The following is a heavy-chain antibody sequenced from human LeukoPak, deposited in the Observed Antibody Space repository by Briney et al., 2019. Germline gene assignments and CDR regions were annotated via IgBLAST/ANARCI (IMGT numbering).Heavy chain of an antibody. CDR1: GFTFSSYW. D-gene: IGHD2-8*01. CDR3: ARDAGSDIVLMSYYYYYYMDV. J-gene: IGHJ6*03. Sequence: GALRLSCAASGFTFSSYWMSWVRQAPGKGLEWVANIKQDGSEKYYVDSVKGRFTISRDNAKNSLYLQMNSLRAEDTAVYYCARDAGSDIVLMSYYYYYYMDVWGKGTTVTVSS. CDR2: IKQDGSEK. V-gene: IGHV3-7*01.